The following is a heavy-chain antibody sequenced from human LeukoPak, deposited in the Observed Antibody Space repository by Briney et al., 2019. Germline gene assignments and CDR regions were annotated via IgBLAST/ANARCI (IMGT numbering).Heavy chain of an antibody. Sequence: GGSLRLSCAASGFTFSSYSMNWVRQAPGKGLEWVSSISSSSSYIYYADSVKGRFTISRDNAKNSLYLQMNSLRAEDTAVYYCASLRGYSYGFPFDYWGQGTLVTVSS. V-gene: IGHV3-21*01. CDR2: ISSSSSYI. CDR1: GFTFSSYS. CDR3: ASLRGYSYGFPFDY. D-gene: IGHD5-18*01. J-gene: IGHJ4*02.